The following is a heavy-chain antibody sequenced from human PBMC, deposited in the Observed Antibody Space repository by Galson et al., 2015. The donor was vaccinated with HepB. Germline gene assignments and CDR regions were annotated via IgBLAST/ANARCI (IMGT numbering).Heavy chain of an antibody. J-gene: IGHJ4*02. CDR1: GYTFRDYG. CDR2: ISGYNGDT. Sequence: SVKVSCKASGYTFRDYGLSWVRQAPGQGLEWMGRISGYNGDTDYAQRLQGRVTMTADPSTSTAYMELRSLGSDDTAVYYCARDFGYTYGLDYWGQGTLVTVSS. CDR3: ARDFGYTYGLDY. D-gene: IGHD5-18*01. V-gene: IGHV1-18*01.